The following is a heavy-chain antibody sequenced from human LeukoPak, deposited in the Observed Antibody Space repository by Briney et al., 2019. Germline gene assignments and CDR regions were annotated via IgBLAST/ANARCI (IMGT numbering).Heavy chain of an antibody. CDR3: ARDVGGMATGYFDY. CDR2: IHSDGRT. Sequence: GGSLRLSCAASGLTVSSNFMSWVRQAPGKGLVWVSVIHSDGRTFYADTVKGRFTVSRDNSNDMLFLQMNSLRAEDTAVYYCARDVGGMATGYFDYWGQGTPVTVSS. CDR1: GLTVSSNF. J-gene: IGHJ4*02. V-gene: IGHV3-66*02. D-gene: IGHD5-12*01.